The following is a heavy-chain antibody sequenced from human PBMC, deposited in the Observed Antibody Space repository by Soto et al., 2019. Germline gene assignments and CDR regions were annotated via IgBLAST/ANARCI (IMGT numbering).Heavy chain of an antibody. Sequence: GGSLRLSCAASGFTFSSYAMSWVRQAPGKGLEWVSAISGSGGSTYYADSVKGRFTISRDNSKNTLYLQMNSLRAEDTAVYYCAKDYYDSSGYYNPLVYWGQGTLVTV. CDR1: GFTFSSYA. V-gene: IGHV3-23*01. CDR2: ISGSGGST. CDR3: AKDYYDSSGYYNPLVY. J-gene: IGHJ4*02. D-gene: IGHD3-22*01.